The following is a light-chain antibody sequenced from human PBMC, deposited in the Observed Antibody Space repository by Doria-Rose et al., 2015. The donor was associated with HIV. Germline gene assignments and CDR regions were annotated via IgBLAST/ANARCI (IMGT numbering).Light chain of an antibody. Sequence: TQSPGTLSLSPGERATLSCRASQRVKSSYLAWYQQKPGQAPRLLIYDASRATGIPDRFSASGSGTDFTLTINRLEPEDFALYYCHQYGTSWTFGQGTKVEI. CDR1: QRVKSSY. V-gene: IGKV3-20*01. J-gene: IGKJ1*01. CDR3: HQYGTSWT. CDR2: DAS.